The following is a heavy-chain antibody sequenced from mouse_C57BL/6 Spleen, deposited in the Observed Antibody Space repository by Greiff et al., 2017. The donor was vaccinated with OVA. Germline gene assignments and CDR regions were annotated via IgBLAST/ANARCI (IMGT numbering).Heavy chain of an antibody. J-gene: IGHJ2*01. Sequence: EVMLVESGGGLVQPGGSMKLSCVASGFTFSNYWMNWVRQSPEKGLEWVAQIRLKSDNYATHYAESVKGRFTISRDDSKSSVYLQMNNLRAEDTGIYYCTPIYDGYYWGRGTTLTVSS. D-gene: IGHD2-3*01. CDR3: TPIYDGYY. CDR1: GFTFSNYW. V-gene: IGHV6-3*01. CDR2: IRLKSDNYAT.